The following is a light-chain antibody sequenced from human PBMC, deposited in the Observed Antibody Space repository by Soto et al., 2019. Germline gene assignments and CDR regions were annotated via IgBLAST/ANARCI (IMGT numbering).Light chain of an antibody. CDR2: GAS. CDR1: QSVSSY. Sequence: EIVLTQSPGTLSLSPGERVTLSCRASQSVSSYLAWYQQKPGQAPRLLIYGASNRATDIPDRFSGSGSGTDFTLTITRLEPQDFAVYYCQQYGSSPLTFGGGTKVEIK. CDR3: QQYGSSPLT. J-gene: IGKJ4*01. V-gene: IGKV3-20*01.